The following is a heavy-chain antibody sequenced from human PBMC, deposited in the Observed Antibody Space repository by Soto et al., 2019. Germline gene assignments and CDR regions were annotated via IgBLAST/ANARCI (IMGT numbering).Heavy chain of an antibody. CDR2: ISSSSSTI. V-gene: IGHV3-48*01. Sequence: GGSLRLSCAASGFTFSSYSMNWVRQAPGKGLEWVSYISSSSSTIYYADSVKGRFTISRDNAKNSLYLQMNSLRAEDTAVYYCARGPFELWLVQKNWFDPWGQGTLVTVSS. D-gene: IGHD6-19*01. CDR3: ARGPFELWLVQKNWFDP. J-gene: IGHJ5*02. CDR1: GFTFSSYS.